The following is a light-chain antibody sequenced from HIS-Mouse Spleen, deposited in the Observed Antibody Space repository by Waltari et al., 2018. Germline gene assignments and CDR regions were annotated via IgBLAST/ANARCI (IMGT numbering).Light chain of an antibody. J-gene: IGLJ2*01. CDR2: EDS. Sequence: SYELTQPPSVSVSPGQTARITCSGDVLPKKYAYWYQQTSGQAPVLVIYEDSKRPAGIPERFSGSSSGTMATLTSSGAQVEDEADYYCYSTDSSGNHRVFGGGTKLTVL. CDR1: VLPKKY. V-gene: IGLV3-10*01. CDR3: YSTDSSGNHRV.